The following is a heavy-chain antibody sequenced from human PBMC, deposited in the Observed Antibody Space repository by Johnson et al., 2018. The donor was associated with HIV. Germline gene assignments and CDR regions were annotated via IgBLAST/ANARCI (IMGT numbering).Heavy chain of an antibody. D-gene: IGHD4-11*01. CDR3: AKVRSRWTTFDDAFDI. CDR2: MSYDGSDK. Sequence: QMLLVESGGGVVQPGRSLRLSCAASRITLSSYGMHWVRQAPGKGLELVAVMSYDGSDKYYADSVKGRFIISRDNSKNTLYLQMNSLRPEDTAVYYCAKVRSRWTTFDDAFDIWGQGTLVTVSS. V-gene: IGHV3-30*18. CDR1: RITLSSYG. J-gene: IGHJ3*02.